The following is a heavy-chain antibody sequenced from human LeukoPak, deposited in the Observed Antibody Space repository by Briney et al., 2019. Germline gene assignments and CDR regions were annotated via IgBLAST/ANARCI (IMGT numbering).Heavy chain of an antibody. J-gene: IGHJ6*02. V-gene: IGHV1-46*01. D-gene: IGHD3-16*01. Sequence: GASVKVSCKASGYTFPSYYMHWVRQAPGQGLEWMGIINPSGGSTSYAQKFQGRVIMTRDTSTSTVYMELSSLRSEDTAVYYCARDLGTDYGMDVWGQGTTVTVSS. CDR3: ARDLGTDYGMDV. CDR1: GYTFPSYY. CDR2: INPSGGST.